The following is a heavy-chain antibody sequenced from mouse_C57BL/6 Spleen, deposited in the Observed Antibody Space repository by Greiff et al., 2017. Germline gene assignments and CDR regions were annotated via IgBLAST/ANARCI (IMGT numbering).Heavy chain of an antibody. CDR1: GYTFTSYT. CDR3: AAGSSYWYFDV. CDR2: INPSSGYT. J-gene: IGHJ1*03. V-gene: IGHV1-4*01. Sequence: ESGAELARPGASVKMSCKASGYTFTSYTMHWVKQRPGQGLEWIGYINPSSGYTKYNQKFKDKATLTADKSSSTAYMQLSSLTSEDSAVYYCAAGSSYWYFDVWGTGTTVTVSS. D-gene: IGHD1-1*01.